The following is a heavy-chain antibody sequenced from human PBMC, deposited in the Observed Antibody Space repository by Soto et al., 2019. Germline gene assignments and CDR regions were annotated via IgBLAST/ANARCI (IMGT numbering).Heavy chain of an antibody. D-gene: IGHD4-4*01. CDR3: ARLGDDNYRALDY. J-gene: IGHJ4*02. Sequence: QVQLVESGGGVVQPERSLRLSCAASGFNFNNYGMHWVRQAPGKGLEWVAVIWYDGSNKYYADSVKGRFTISRDNSKNTLHLQMNSLRAEDTAVYYCARLGDDNYRALDYWGQGTLVTVS. V-gene: IGHV3-33*01. CDR2: IWYDGSNK. CDR1: GFNFNNYG.